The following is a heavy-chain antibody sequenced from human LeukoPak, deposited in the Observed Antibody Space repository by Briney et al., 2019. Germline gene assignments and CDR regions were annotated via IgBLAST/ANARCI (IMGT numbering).Heavy chain of an antibody. CDR2: ISYDGSNK. CDR1: GFTFSSYA. Sequence: PGGSLRLSCAASGFTFSSYAMHWVRQAPGKGLEWVAVISYDGSNKYYADSVKGRFTISRDNSKNTLYLQMNSLRAEDTAVYYCARDGSSGYSLPFDYWGQGTLVTVSS. J-gene: IGHJ4*02. V-gene: IGHV3-30*04. CDR3: ARDGSSGYSLPFDY. D-gene: IGHD3-22*01.